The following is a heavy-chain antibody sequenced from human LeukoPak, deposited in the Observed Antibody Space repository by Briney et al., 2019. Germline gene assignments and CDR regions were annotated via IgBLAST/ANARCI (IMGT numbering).Heavy chain of an antibody. CDR2: IIPIFGTA. J-gene: IGHJ3*02. V-gene: IGHV1-69*05. CDR1: GGTCSSYA. Sequence: SVKVSCKASGGTCSSYALSWVRQAPGQGLEWMGGIIPIFGTANYAQKFQGRVTITTDESTSTAYMELSSLRSEDTAVYYCASTNHASGYSSLPDNDAFDIWGQGTMVTVSS. D-gene: IGHD6-13*01. CDR3: ASTNHASGYSSLPDNDAFDI.